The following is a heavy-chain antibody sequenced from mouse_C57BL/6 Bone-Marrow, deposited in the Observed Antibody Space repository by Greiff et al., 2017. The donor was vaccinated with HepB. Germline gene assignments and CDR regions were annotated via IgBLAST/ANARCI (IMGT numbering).Heavy chain of an antibody. CDR1: GYTFTDYE. J-gene: IGHJ2*01. D-gene: IGHD1-1*01. CDR3: TRRPSQFITTVVATDY. CDR2: IDPETGGT. Sequence: QVQLQQSGAELVRPGASVTLSCKASGYTFTDYEMHWVKQTPVHGLEWIGAIDPETGGTAYNQKFKGKAILTADKSSSTAYMELRSLTSEDSAVYYCTRRPSQFITTVVATDYWGQGTTLTVSS. V-gene: IGHV1-15*01.